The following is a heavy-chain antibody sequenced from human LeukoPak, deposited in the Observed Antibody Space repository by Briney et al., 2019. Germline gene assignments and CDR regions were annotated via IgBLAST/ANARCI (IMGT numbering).Heavy chain of an antibody. V-gene: IGHV3-11*04. CDR3: ARADCSSTSCYELDY. D-gene: IGHD2-2*01. Sequence: GGSLRLSCAGSGFTFSDYYMSWMRQAPGKGLEWVSYISSSDSTIYYTDSVKGRFPISRDNPKNSLYLQMNSLRADDTAVYYCARADCSSTSCYELDYWGQGTLVTVSS. CDR2: ISSSDSTI. CDR1: GFTFSDYY. J-gene: IGHJ4*02.